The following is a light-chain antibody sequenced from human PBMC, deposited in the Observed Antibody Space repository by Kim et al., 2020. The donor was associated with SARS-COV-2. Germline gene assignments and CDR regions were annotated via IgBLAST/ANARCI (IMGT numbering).Light chain of an antibody. J-gene: IGKJ1*01. CDR2: AAS. Sequence: ASVGDRVTITGRASRGSRSYVAWYQQKPGKAPKLLIYAASTLHSGVPSRFSGRGSGTDFTLTITNLQPEDCATYYCQQLDTPAWTFGPGTKVDIK. V-gene: IGKV1-9*01. CDR1: RGSRSY. CDR3: QQLDTPAWT.